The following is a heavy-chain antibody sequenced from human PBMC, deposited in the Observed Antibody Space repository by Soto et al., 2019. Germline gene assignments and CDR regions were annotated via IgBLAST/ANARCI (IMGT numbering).Heavy chain of an antibody. Sequence: ASVKVSCKASGYTFTSYGISWVRQAPGQGLEWMGWISAYNGNTNYAQKLQGRVTMTTDTSTSTAYMELRSLRSDDTAVYYCARSRIGATIGNYSDYWGQGTLDTVSS. V-gene: IGHV1-18*01. CDR2: ISAYNGNT. J-gene: IGHJ4*02. D-gene: IGHD5-12*01. CDR1: GYTFTSYG. CDR3: ARSRIGATIGNYSDY.